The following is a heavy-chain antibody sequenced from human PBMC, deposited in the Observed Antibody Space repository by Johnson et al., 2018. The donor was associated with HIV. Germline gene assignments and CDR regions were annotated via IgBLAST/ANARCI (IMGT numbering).Heavy chain of an antibody. D-gene: IGHD3-22*01. J-gene: IGHJ3*02. V-gene: IGHV3-30-3*01. CDR3: ARDVNYYDRSGSYGLHGAFDI. CDR1: GFTFNSYA. Sequence: QVQLVESGGGVVQPERSLRLSCAASGFTFNSYAMHWVCQAPGKGLEWVAVISYDGSTPYYADSVKGRFTVSRDHAKNILYLEMNSLRAEDTAVYYCARDVNYYDRSGSYGLHGAFDIWGQGTMVTVSS. CDR2: ISYDGSTP.